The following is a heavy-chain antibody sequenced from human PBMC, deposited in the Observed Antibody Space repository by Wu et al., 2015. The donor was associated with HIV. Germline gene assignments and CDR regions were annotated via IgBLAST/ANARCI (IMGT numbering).Heavy chain of an antibody. J-gene: IGHJ4*02. CDR2: INTLTGVT. CDR3: STFHEIQHY. Sequence: QVHLVQSGAEVKKPGASVKVSCKASGYDLAGYYIHWVRLVPGQGLQWMGWINTLTGVTSYQETFQGRVTMTRDTSINTAYMELSGLRSGDTALYYCSTFHEIQHYWGPGTLVAVSS. D-gene: IGHD3-10*01. CDR1: GYDLAGYY. V-gene: IGHV1-2*02.